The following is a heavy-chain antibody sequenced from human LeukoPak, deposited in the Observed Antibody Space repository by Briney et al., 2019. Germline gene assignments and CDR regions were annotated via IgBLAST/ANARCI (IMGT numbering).Heavy chain of an antibody. D-gene: IGHD6-19*01. CDR1: GGSISSYY. CDR2: IYHSGGT. J-gene: IGHJ4*02. Sequence: SETLSLTCTVSGGSISSYYWSWIRQPPGKGLEWIGSIYHSGGTYYNPSLKSRVTISVDTSKNQFSLKLSSVTAADTAVYYCARDLGYSSGAIDYWGQGTLVTVSS. V-gene: IGHV4-38-2*02. CDR3: ARDLGYSSGAIDY.